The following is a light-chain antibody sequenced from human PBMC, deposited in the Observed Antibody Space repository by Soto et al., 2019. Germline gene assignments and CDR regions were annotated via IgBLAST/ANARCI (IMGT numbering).Light chain of an antibody. CDR2: DAS. CDR3: QQYGSSPPWT. Sequence: EIVLTQSPATRSLSPGGGGSLSCRASQSVSSYLAWYQQKPGQAPRLLIYDASNRATGIPARFSGSGSGTDFTLTISSLEPEDFAVYYCQQYGSSPPWTFGQGTKVDI. CDR1: QSVSSY. J-gene: IGKJ1*01. V-gene: IGKV3-11*01.